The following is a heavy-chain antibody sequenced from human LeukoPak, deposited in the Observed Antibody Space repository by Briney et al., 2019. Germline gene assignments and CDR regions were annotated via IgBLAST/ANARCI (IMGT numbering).Heavy chain of an antibody. Sequence: XETLSLTCTVSGGSISNSDFYWDWIRQTPGTGLEWIGSVSHSGTTYSNPSLTSRVTISVDTSKNQFSLKVNSVTAADTAVYYCVREVVTTILMFDHWGQGTPVTVSS. CDR2: VSHSGTT. V-gene: IGHV4-39*07. D-gene: IGHD2-21*02. CDR3: VREVVTTILMFDH. CDR1: GGSISNSDFY. J-gene: IGHJ4*02.